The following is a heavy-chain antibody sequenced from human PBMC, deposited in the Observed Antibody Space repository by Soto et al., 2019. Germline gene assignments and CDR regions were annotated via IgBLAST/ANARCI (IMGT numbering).Heavy chain of an antibody. CDR1: GFTFSTYA. CDR3: AQRRGAGGHFDY. V-gene: IGHV3-23*01. Sequence: EVELLESGGGLVQPEGSLRLSCAASGFTFSTYAMGWVRQAPGKGLEWVSVVSSGGGTHYADSVKGRFTVSRDNSKNPLSLQMNSLRADDTAVYYCAQRRGAGGHFDYWGQGALVTVSS. J-gene: IGHJ4*02. D-gene: IGHD2-15*01. CDR2: VSSGGGT.